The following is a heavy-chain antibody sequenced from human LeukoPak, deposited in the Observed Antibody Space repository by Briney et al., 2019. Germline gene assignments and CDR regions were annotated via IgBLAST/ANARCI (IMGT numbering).Heavy chain of an antibody. CDR3: AKDQGFAMVRGVINDAFDI. V-gene: IGHV3-23*01. CDR2: ISGSGGST. J-gene: IGHJ3*02. Sequence: GGSLRLSCAASGFTFSSYAMSWVRQAPGRGLEWVSAISGSGGSTYYADSVKGRFTISRDNSKNTLYLQMNSLRAEDTAVYYCAKDQGFAMVRGVINDAFDIWGQGTMVTVSS. D-gene: IGHD3-10*01. CDR1: GFTFSSYA.